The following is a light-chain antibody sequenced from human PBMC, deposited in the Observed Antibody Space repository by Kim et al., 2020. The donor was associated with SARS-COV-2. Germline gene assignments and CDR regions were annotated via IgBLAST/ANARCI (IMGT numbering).Light chain of an antibody. J-gene: IGKJ2*01. V-gene: IGKV3-20*01. CDR2: GAV. CDR1: QTVTSTY. Sequence: LSPGERATLLCWARQTVTSTYLTWYQHKPGQSPRLLIYGAVNRATGVPDRFSGSGSGTVFTLTISRLEPEDSAVYYCHHFSDSLYTFGQGTKLEI. CDR3: HHFSDSLYT.